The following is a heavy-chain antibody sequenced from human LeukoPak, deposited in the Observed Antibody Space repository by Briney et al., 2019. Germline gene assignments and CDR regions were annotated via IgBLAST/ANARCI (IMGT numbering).Heavy chain of an antibody. CDR3: AADGPMIVGPGGVGYGMDV. D-gene: IGHD3-22*01. J-gene: IGHJ6*02. CDR2: IVVGSGNT. V-gene: IGHV1-58*02. Sequence: SVKVSCKASGFTFTSSAMQWVRQARGQRLEWIGWIVVGSGNTNYAQKFQERVTITRDMSTSTAYMELSSLRSEDTAVYYCAADGPMIVGPGGVGYGMDVWGQGTTVTVSS. CDR1: GFTFTSSA.